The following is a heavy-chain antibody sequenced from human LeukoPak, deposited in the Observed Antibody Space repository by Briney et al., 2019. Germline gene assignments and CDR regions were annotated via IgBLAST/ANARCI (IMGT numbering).Heavy chain of an antibody. CDR1: GGSISSYY. J-gene: IGHJ4*02. CDR2: IYTSGST. Sequence: SETLSLTCTVSGGSISSYYWSWIRQPAGKGLEWIGRIYTSGSTYYNPSLKSRVTISVDTSKNQFSLKLSSVTAADTAVYYCARHLRGGWPNSFDYWGQGTLVTVSS. D-gene: IGHD3-16*01. CDR3: ARHLRGGWPNSFDY. V-gene: IGHV4-4*07.